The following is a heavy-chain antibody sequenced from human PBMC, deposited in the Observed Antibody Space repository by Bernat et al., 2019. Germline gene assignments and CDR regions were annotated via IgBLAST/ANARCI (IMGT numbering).Heavy chain of an antibody. V-gene: IGHV1-18*01. CDR3: AREVRPTLGAGKWIYGMDV. J-gene: IGHJ6*02. CDR2: ISAYNGNT. Sequence: QVQLVQSGAEVKKPGASVKVSCKASGYTFTSYGISWVRQAPGQGLEWMGWISAYNGNTNYAQKLQGRVTMTTDTSTSTAYMELRSLRSDATAVYYCAREVRPTLGAGKWIYGMDVWGQGTTVTDSS. D-gene: IGHD6-13*01. CDR1: GYTFTSYG.